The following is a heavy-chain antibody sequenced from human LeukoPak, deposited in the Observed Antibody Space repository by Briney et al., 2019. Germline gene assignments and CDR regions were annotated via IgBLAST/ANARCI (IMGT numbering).Heavy chain of an antibody. CDR3: AHRRILYGNWDYGDFDY. Sequence: SGPTLVKPTQTLTLTCTFSGFSLTTSGVDVGWIRQPPGKALEWLAFVYWDDDNRYSPSLKSRLTVTKNTSKNQVVLMMTDMDPVDTATYYCAHRRILYGNWDYGDFDYWGQGTLVTVSS. J-gene: IGHJ4*02. CDR2: VYWDDDN. V-gene: IGHV2-5*02. D-gene: IGHD1-1*01. CDR1: GFSLTTSGVD.